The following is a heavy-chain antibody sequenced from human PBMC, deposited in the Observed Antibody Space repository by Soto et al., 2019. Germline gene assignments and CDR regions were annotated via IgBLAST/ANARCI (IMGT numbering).Heavy chain of an antibody. CDR1: GYTFTSHE. V-gene: IGHV1-8*01. CDR2: MNPNSGNT. CDR3: ARDSPIGSVFSGYDAIDI. J-gene: IGHJ4*02. D-gene: IGHD5-12*01. Sequence: ASVKVSCKASGYTFTSHEINWVRQATGQGLEWMGWMNPNSGNTAYAQKFQGRVIMTRDTSISTAYMELSSLRSEDTGMYYCARDSPIGSVFSGYDAIDIWGQGTLVTVSS.